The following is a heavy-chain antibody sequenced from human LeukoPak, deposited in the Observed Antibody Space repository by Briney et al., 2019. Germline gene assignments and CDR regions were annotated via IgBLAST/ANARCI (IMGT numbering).Heavy chain of an antibody. J-gene: IGHJ4*02. Sequence: SETLSLTCTVSGGSISSYYWSWIRQPPGKGLEWIGYIYYSGSTNYNPSLKSRVTISVDTSKNQFSLKLSSVTAADTAVYYCARYGITIVRGGKYYFDSWGQGALVTVSS. CDR2: IYYSGST. CDR1: GGSISSYY. D-gene: IGHD3-10*01. CDR3: ARYGITIVRGGKYYFDS. V-gene: IGHV4-59*08.